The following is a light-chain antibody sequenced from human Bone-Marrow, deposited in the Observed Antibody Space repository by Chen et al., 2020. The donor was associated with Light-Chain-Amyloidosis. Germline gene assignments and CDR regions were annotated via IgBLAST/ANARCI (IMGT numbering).Light chain of an antibody. CDR3: KSADRSGTYEVI. CDR2: RDT. J-gene: IGLJ2*01. CDR1: DLPTKY. V-gene: IGLV3-25*03. Sequence: SYELTQPPSVSVSPGQTARITCSGDDLPTKYAYWYQQKPGQAPVLVIHRDTERPSGISERFSGSSSGTTATLTISVVQAEDEADYHCKSADRSGTYEVIFGGGTKLTVL.